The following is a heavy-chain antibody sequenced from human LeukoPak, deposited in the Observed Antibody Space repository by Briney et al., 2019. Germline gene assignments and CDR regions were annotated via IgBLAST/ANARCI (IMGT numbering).Heavy chain of an antibody. V-gene: IGHV3-11*04. Sequence: GGSLRLSCAASGFTFSDYYMSWIRQAPGKGLEWVSYISSSGSTIYYADSVKGRFTISRDNAKNSLYLQMNSLRAEDTAVYYCARDDCSSISCYHNWFDPWGQGTLVTVSS. CDR2: ISSSGSTI. D-gene: IGHD2-2*01. CDR3: ARDDCSSISCYHNWFDP. CDR1: GFTFSDYY. J-gene: IGHJ5*02.